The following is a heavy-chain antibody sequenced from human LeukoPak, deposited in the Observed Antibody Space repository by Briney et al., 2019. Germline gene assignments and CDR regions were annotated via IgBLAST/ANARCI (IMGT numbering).Heavy chain of an antibody. CDR3: ARHQGATTPDFDY. Sequence: SETLSLTCTVSGGSIRRSSYYWGWIRQPPGKGLEWIGSIYYSGSTYYNPSLKSRVTLSVDTSKNQFSLKLSSVTAADTAVYYCARHQGATTPDFDYWGQGTLVTVSS. CDR2: IYYSGST. V-gene: IGHV4-39*01. D-gene: IGHD4-17*01. J-gene: IGHJ4*02. CDR1: GGSIRRSSYY.